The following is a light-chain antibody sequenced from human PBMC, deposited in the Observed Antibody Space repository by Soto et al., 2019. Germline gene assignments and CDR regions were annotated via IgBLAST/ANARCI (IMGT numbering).Light chain of an antibody. V-gene: IGLV1-51*01. CDR1: SSNIRSNY. CDR2: DNN. CDR3: GAWDSSLSADV. Sequence: QSVLTQPPSVSAAPGQKVTISCSGSSSNIRSNYVSWYQQLPGTAPKVIIYDNNGRPSAIPDRFSGSKSGTSATLGISGLQTGDEAEYYCGAWDSSLSADVFGGGTKLTVL. J-gene: IGLJ3*02.